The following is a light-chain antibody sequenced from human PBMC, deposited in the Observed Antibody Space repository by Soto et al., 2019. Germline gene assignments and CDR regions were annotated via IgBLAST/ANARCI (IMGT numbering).Light chain of an antibody. CDR1: QSISSY. J-gene: IGKJ4*01. CDR2: AAS. Sequence: DIQMTQSPSSLSASVGDRVTITCRASQSISSYLNWYQQKPGKAPKLLIYAASSLQSGVPSRFSGRGSGTDFTLTISRLQPEDFASYYCQQSYSTPLIFGGGTKVEIK. V-gene: IGKV1-39*01. CDR3: QQSYSTPLI.